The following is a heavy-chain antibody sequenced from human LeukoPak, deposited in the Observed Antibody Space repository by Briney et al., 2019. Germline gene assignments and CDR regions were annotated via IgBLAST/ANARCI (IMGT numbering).Heavy chain of an antibody. CDR1: GFTFSSYA. CDR2: ISGSGGST. Sequence: PGGSLRLSCAASGFTFSSYAMSWVRQAPGKGLEWVSAISGSGGSTYYADSVKGRFTISRDNSKNMLYLQMNSLRAEDTAVYYCAKPPQLGILHYFDYWGQGTLVTVSS. V-gene: IGHV3-23*01. J-gene: IGHJ4*02. D-gene: IGHD7-27*01. CDR3: AKPPQLGILHYFDY.